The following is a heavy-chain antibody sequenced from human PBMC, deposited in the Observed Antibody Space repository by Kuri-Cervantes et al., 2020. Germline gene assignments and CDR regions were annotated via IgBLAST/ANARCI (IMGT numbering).Heavy chain of an antibody. CDR2: LYHSGIP. CDR1: GGSFSGYY. CDR3: ARFVTDWFDS. J-gene: IGHJ5*01. D-gene: IGHD2-21*02. Sequence: SQTLSLTCAVYGGSFSGYYWSWIRQPPGKGLEWIGNLYHSGIPYYNPSLKSRVTTSIDTSKNQFSLKLSSMTAADTAVYYCARFVTDWFDSWSQGTLVTVSS. V-gene: IGHV4-34*01.